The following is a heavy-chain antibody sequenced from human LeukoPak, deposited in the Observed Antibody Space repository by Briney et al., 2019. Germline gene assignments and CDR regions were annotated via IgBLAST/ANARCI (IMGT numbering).Heavy chain of an antibody. CDR2: INPNSGGT. Sequence: ASVKVSCKASGYTFTGYYIHWVRQAPGQGLEWMGRINPNSGGTNYAQKFQGRVTMTRDTSTSTAYMELSRLKSDDTAVYYCARNPCGGGTCYNDYWGQGTLVTVSS. J-gene: IGHJ4*02. CDR1: GYTFTGYY. V-gene: IGHV1-2*06. D-gene: IGHD2-15*01. CDR3: ARNPCGGGTCYNDY.